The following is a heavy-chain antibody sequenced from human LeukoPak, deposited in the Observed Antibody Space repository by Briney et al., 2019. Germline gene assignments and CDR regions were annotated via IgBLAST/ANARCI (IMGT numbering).Heavy chain of an antibody. CDR3: ASLYRSGWYSFDY. D-gene: IGHD6-19*01. Sequence: SETLSLTCTVSGGSISSNSYYWGWIRQPPGKGLESIGSIYYSGSTYYNPSLKSRVTISVDTSKNQFSVKLSSVTAADTAVYYCASLYRSGWYSFDYWGQGTLVTVSS. CDR1: GGSISSNSYY. V-gene: IGHV4-39*07. J-gene: IGHJ4*02. CDR2: IYYSGST.